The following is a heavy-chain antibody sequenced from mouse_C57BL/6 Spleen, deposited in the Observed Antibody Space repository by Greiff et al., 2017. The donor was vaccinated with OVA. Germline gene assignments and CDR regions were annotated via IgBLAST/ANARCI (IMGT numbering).Heavy chain of an antibody. D-gene: IGHD4-1*01. CDR1: GYSITSGYY. J-gene: IGHJ2*01. CDR2: ISYDGSN. V-gene: IGHV3-6*01. CDR3: ARGRLTGFDY. Sequence: EVQLVESGPGLVKPSQSLSLTCSVTGYSITSGYYWNWIRQFPGNKLEWMGYISYDGSNNYNPSLKNRISITRDTSKNQFYLKLNSVTTEDTATYYCARGRLTGFDYWGQGTTLTVSS.